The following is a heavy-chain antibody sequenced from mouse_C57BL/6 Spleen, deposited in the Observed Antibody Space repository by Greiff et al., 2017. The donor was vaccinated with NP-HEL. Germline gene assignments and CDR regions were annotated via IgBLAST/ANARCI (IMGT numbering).Heavy chain of an antibody. V-gene: IGHV1-59*01. CDR1: GYTFTSYW. Sequence: QVQLQQPGAELVRPGTSVKLSCKASGYTFTSYWMHWVKQRPGQGLEWIGVIDPSDSYTNYNQKFKGKSTLTVDTSSSTDYMQLSSLTSEDSAVYYCARKTAQASYAMDYWGQGTSVTVSS. CDR3: ARKTAQASYAMDY. CDR2: IDPSDSYT. J-gene: IGHJ4*01. D-gene: IGHD3-2*02.